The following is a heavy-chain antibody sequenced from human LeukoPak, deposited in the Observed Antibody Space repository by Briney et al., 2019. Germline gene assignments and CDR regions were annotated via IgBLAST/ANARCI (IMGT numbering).Heavy chain of an antibody. CDR3: ARESEAREFDY. Sequence: SETLSLTCTVSGGSISSYYWSWIRQPPGKGLEWIGYIYYSGSTNYNPSLMSRVTISVDTSKNQFSLKLSSVTAADTAVHYCARESEAREFDYWGQGTLVTVSS. CDR1: GGSISSYY. J-gene: IGHJ4*02. CDR2: IYYSGST. V-gene: IGHV4-59*01.